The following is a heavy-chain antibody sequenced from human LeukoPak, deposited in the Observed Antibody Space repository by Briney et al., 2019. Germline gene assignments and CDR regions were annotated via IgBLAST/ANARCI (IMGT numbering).Heavy chain of an antibody. CDR3: ARLGCSGGSCYALFDP. CDR1: GYTFTSYG. V-gene: IGHV1-18*01. J-gene: IGHJ5*02. CDR2: ISAYNGNT. Sequence: GASVKVSCKASGYTFTSYGISWVRQAPGQGLEWMGWISAYNGNTNYAQKLQGRVTMTTDTSTSTAYMELRSLRSDDTAVYYCARLGCSGGSCYALFDPWGQGTLVTVSS. D-gene: IGHD2-15*01.